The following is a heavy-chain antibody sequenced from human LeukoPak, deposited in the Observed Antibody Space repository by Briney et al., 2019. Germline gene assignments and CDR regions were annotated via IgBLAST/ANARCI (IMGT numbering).Heavy chain of an antibody. J-gene: IGHJ4*02. Sequence: PGGSLRLSCAASGFTFSSYAMSWVRQAPGKGLEWVSAISDSGGSTYYADSVKGRFTISRDNSKSTLYLQMNGLRAEDTAVYYCAKRWWLEDYWGQGALVTVSS. CDR2: ISDSGGST. CDR3: AKRWWLEDY. D-gene: IGHD5-12*01. V-gene: IGHV3-23*01. CDR1: GFTFSSYA.